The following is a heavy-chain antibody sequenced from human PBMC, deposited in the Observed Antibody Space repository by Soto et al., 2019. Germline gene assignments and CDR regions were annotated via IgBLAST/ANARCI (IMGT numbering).Heavy chain of an antibody. CDR1: GFTVNANY. Sequence: EVQLVESGGGLIQPGGSLRLSCAASGFTVNANYMTWVRQAPGKGLQCVSVIYSGGGTYYADSVKGRFTISRDNSKKTLYLQMNSLRAADTAVYYCARITMVRGFDSWGQGTLVTVSS. J-gene: IGHJ1*01. D-gene: IGHD3-10*01. V-gene: IGHV3-53*01. CDR2: IYSGGGT. CDR3: ARITMVRGFDS.